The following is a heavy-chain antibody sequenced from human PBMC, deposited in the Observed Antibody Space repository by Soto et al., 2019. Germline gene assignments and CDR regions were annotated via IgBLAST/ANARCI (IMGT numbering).Heavy chain of an antibody. CDR2: IYHSGTT. J-gene: IGHJ4*02. CDR3: ARHVAVPRTRGFDY. Sequence: QVQLQESGPGLVKPSGTLFLTCAVSGGSISDKWWSWVRQPPGKGLEWIGEIYHSGTTYYTPSLRSRVVILVDKSASQISLTLSSVTAADTAVYYCARHVAVPRTRGFDYWGPGTLVAVSS. V-gene: IGHV4-4*02. D-gene: IGHD2-21*01. CDR1: GGSISDKW.